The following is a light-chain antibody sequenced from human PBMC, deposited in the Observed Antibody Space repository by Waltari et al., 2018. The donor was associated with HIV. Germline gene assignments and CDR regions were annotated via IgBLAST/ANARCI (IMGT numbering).Light chain of an antibody. V-gene: IGLV4-60*03. CDR3: ETWDSNTRV. CDR2: LEDSGTF. J-gene: IGLJ2*01. Sequence: QPVLTQSSSASASLGSSVRLTCTLTSGHTCYIIAWHKQQAGRDPRFLMKLEDSGTFRRGSGSPDRFSGSNARADCYLIISNLQSDDEAYYYCETWDSNTRVFGGGTKLTVL. CDR1: SGHTCYI.